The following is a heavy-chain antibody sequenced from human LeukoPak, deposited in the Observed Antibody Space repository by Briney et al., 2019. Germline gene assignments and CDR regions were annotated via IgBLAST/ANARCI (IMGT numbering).Heavy chain of an antibody. Sequence: RGSLRLSCAASGFTFSSYAMSWVRQAPGKGLEWVSAISGSGGSTYYADSVKGRFTISRDNSKNTLYLQKNSLRAEDTAVYYCAKDLAGMHSRVDYWGQGTLVTVSS. CDR1: GFTFSSYA. CDR3: AKDLAGMHSRVDY. V-gene: IGHV3-23*01. J-gene: IGHJ4*02. CDR2: ISGSGGST.